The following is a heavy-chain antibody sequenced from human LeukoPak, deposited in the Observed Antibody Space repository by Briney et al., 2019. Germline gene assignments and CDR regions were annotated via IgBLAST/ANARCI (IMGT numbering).Heavy chain of an antibody. J-gene: IGHJ5*01. Sequence: ASVKVSCKASGYTFTSYGISWVRQAPGQGLEWMGWISTDSANTNYAKNVQGRVTMTTDTSTTTAYMELRSLRSDDTAVYYCARDYGSGSFRFDSWGQGTLVTVSS. D-gene: IGHD3-10*01. CDR2: ISTDSANT. CDR3: ARDYGSGSFRFDS. CDR1: GYTFTSYG. V-gene: IGHV1-18*01.